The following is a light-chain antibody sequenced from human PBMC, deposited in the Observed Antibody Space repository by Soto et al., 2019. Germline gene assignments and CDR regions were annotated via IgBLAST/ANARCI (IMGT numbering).Light chain of an antibody. V-gene: IGLV2-8*01. J-gene: IGLJ3*02. CDR1: SSDVGNYKY. CDR2: XXX. Sequence: QSALTQSPSASGSPGQSVTISCTGTSSDVGNYKYVSWYQQHPGKAPKLMIXXXXXXXXXXXXXXXGSKSGNTASLTVSGXXXXXXXXXXCSSYAGSNNWVFGGGTKLTVL. CDR3: SSYAGSNNWV.